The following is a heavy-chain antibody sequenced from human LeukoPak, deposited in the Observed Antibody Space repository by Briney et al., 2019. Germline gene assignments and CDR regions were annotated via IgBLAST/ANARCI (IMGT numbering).Heavy chain of an antibody. D-gene: IGHD1-14*01. J-gene: IGHJ6*02. CDR3: AREARNGMDV. CDR1: GYTVTSYD. CDR2: INPNSGNT. V-gene: IGHV1-8*01. Sequence: ASVKVSCKASGYTVTSYDINWVRQATGQGLEWMGWINPNSGNTGYAQRFQGRVTMTRNTSISTAYMELSSLKSEDTAVYYCAREARNGMDVWGQGTTVTVSS.